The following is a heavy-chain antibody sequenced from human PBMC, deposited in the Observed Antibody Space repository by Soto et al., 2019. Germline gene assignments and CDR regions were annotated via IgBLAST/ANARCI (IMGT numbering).Heavy chain of an antibody. D-gene: IGHD3-10*01. CDR1: GGTFSSYA. CDR3: ARGVVITMVRGVIITGKLDY. V-gene: IGHV1-69*01. J-gene: IGHJ4*02. CDR2: IIPIFGTA. Sequence: QVQLVQSGAEVKKPGSSVKVSCKASGGTFSSYAISWVRQAPGQGLEWMGGIIPIFGTANYAQKFQGRVTITADESTSTAYMELSSLRSEDTAVYYCARGVVITMVRGVIITGKLDYWGQGTLVIVSS.